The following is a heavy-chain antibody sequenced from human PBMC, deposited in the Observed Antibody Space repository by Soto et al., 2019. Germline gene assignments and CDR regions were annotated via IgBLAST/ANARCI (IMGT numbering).Heavy chain of an antibody. D-gene: IGHD3-9*01. V-gene: IGHV3-7*01. Sequence: PGGSLRLSCAASGFTFSSYWMNWFRQAPGKGLEWVANIKQDGNEKYYVGSVKGRFTISRDNAKNSLYLQMNSLRAEDTAVYYCARGFYDILTGSHALDIWGQGTMVTVSS. J-gene: IGHJ3*02. CDR3: ARGFYDILTGSHALDI. CDR1: GFTFSSYW. CDR2: IKQDGNEK.